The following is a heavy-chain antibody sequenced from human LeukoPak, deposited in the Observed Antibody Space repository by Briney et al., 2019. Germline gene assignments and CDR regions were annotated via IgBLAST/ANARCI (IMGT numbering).Heavy chain of an antibody. J-gene: IGHJ3*02. CDR3: ARVTATTAFDI. CDR1: GGSISSYS. D-gene: IGHD5-12*01. V-gene: IGHV4-30-2*01. CDR2: IYHSGST. Sequence: PSETLSLTCTVSGGSISSYSWSWIRQPPGKGLEWIGYIYHSGSTYYNPSLKSRVTISVDRSKNHFSLKLSSVTAADTAVYYCARVTATTAFDIWGQGTMVTVSS.